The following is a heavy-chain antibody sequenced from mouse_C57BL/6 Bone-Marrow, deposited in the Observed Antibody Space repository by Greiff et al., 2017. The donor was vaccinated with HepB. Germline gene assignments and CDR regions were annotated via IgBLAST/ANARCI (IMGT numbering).Heavy chain of an antibody. J-gene: IGHJ2*01. V-gene: IGHV1-82*01. Sequence: LVESGPELVKPGASVKISCKASGYAFSSSWMNWVKQRPGKGLEWIGRIYPGDGDTNYNGKFKGKATLTADKSSSTAYMQLSSLTSEDSAVYFCARSYYYGSSYPDYWGQGTTLTVSS. CDR1: GYAFSSSW. D-gene: IGHD1-1*01. CDR3: ARSYYYGSSYPDY. CDR2: IYPGDGDT.